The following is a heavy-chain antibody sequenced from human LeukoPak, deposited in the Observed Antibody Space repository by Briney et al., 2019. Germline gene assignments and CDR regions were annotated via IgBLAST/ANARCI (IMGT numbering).Heavy chain of an antibody. D-gene: IGHD6-13*01. J-gene: IGHJ6*04. V-gene: IGHV1-18*04. CDR2: ISAYNGNT. CDR3: ARDAPVIAAAGTGYYYGMDV. Sequence: ASVKVSCKASGYTFTSYGISWVRQAPGQGLEWMGWISAYNGNTNYAQKLQGRVTMTTDTSTSTAYMELRSLRSDDTAVYYCARDAPVIAAAGTGYYYGMDVWGKGTTVTVSS. CDR1: GYTFTSYG.